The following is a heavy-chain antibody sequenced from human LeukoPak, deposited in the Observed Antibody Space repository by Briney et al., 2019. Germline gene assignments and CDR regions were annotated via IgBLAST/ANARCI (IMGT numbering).Heavy chain of an antibody. V-gene: IGHV3-7*01. CDR3: ESASPAGDY. D-gene: IGHD2-2*01. J-gene: IGHJ4*02. CDR1: GFTFSRFW. Sequence: GGSLRLSCAASGFTFSRFWMSWVRQAPGKGLEWVANIKQDGSEKYYVDSVKGRFTISRDNAENSLHLQMNSLRAEDTAMYYCESASPAGDYWGQGTLVTVSS. CDR2: IKQDGSEK.